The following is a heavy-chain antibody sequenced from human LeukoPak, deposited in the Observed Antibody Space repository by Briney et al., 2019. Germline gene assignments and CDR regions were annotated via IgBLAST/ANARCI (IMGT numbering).Heavy chain of an antibody. D-gene: IGHD2-2*01. J-gene: IGHJ4*02. CDR2: INHSGST. Sequence: PSETLSLTCAVYGGSFSGYYWSWIRQPPGKGLEWIGEINHSGSTNYNPSLKSRVTISVDTSKNQFSLKLSSVTAADTAVYYCARRNDPLVVPAAIGSGYYFDYWGQGTLVTVSS. V-gene: IGHV4-34*01. CDR1: GGSFSGYY. CDR3: ARRNDPLVVPAAIGSGYYFDY.